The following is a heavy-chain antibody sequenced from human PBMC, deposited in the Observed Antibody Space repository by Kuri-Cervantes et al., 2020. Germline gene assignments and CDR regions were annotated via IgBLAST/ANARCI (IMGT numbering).Heavy chain of an antibody. CDR2: IYPGDSDT. V-gene: IGHV5-51*01. CDR3: ARGGMEVAALNWFDP. D-gene: IGHD6-19*01. Sequence: GGSLRLSCKGPGYSFTSYWIGWVRQMPGKGLEWMGIIYPGDSDTRYSPSFQGQVTISADKSISTAYLQWSSLKASDAAMYYCARGGMEVAALNWFDPWGQGTLVTVSS. J-gene: IGHJ5*02. CDR1: GYSFTSYW.